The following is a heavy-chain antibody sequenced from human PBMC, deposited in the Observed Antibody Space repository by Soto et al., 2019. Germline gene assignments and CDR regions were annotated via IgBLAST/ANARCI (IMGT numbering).Heavy chain of an antibody. CDR2: IWYDGSDK. D-gene: IGHD6-6*01. CDR3: AFATLSYYFDF. Sequence: PGGSLRLSCAASGFTFSGFGMHWVRQAPGKGLEWVAIIWYDGSDKYYADSVKGRFTISRDNSKNTLYLQMNSLRAEDTAVYHCAFATLSYYFDFWGQGTPVTVSS. J-gene: IGHJ4*02. V-gene: IGHV3-33*01. CDR1: GFTFSGFG.